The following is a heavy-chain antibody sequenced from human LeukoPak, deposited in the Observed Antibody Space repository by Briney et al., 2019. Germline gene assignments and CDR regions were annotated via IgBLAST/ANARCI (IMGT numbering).Heavy chain of an antibody. J-gene: IGHJ6*03. Sequence: SETLSLTCTVSGGSMSSFYWSWIRQTPGKGLEWIGYIYYRGSTNYNPSLKSRVTISVDSSKNQFSLKLSSVTAADTAVYYCARGYYGSGSHCCHMDVRGKGTTITVS. D-gene: IGHD3-10*01. V-gene: IGHV4-59*12. CDR3: ARGYYGSGSHCCHMDV. CDR1: GGSMSSFY. CDR2: IYYRGST.